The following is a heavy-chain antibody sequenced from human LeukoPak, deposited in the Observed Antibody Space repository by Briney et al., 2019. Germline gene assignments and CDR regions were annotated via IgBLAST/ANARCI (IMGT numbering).Heavy chain of an antibody. J-gene: IGHJ4*02. Sequence: PGGSLRLSCAASGFTFSSYSMNWVRQAPGKGLEWVSYISSSSSTIYYADSVKGRFTISRDNAKNSLYLQMNSLRAEDTAVYYCARGPYISSSWLAFDYWGQGTLVTVSS. CDR3: ARGPYISSSWLAFDY. V-gene: IGHV3-48*01. D-gene: IGHD6-13*01. CDR1: GFTFSSYS. CDR2: ISSSSSTI.